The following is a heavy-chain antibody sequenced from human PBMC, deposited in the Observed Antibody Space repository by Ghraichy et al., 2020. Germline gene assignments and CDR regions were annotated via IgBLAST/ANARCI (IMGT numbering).Heavy chain of an antibody. Sequence: SETLSLTCAVYGGSFSGYYWSWIRQPPGKGLEWIGEINHSGSTNYNPSLKSRVTISVDTSKNQFSLKLSSVTAADTAVYYCARALFTMIAGWGQGTLVTVSS. CDR1: GGSFSGYY. V-gene: IGHV4-34*01. CDR3: ARALFTMIAG. J-gene: IGHJ4*02. D-gene: IGHD3-22*01. CDR2: INHSGST.